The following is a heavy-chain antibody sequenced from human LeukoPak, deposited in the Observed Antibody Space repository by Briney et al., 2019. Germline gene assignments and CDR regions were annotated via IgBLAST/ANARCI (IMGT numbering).Heavy chain of an antibody. D-gene: IGHD3-22*01. Sequence: GGSLRLSCAASGFTFSSYSMNWVRQAPGKGLEWVSSISSSSSYIYYADSVKGRFTISRDNAKNSLYLQMNSLRAEDTAVYYCARDLAYDSGGYQNWFDPWGQGTLVTVSS. V-gene: IGHV3-21*01. CDR2: ISSSSSYI. CDR1: GFTFSSYS. CDR3: ARDLAYDSGGYQNWFDP. J-gene: IGHJ5*02.